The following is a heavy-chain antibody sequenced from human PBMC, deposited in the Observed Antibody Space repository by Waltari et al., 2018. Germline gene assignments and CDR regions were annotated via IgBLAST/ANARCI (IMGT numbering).Heavy chain of an antibody. CDR2: IYPGDSDT. CDR1: GYSFTSYW. Sequence: EVQLVQSGAEVKKPGESLKISCKGSGYSFTSYWIGWVRQMPGKGLEWMGIIYPGDSDTRYSPSFQGQVTISADKSISTAYLQWSSLKASDTAMYYCAGTYYYDSSGYYPLDYWGQGTLVIVSS. CDR3: AGTYYYDSSGYYPLDY. V-gene: IGHV5-51*01. D-gene: IGHD3-22*01. J-gene: IGHJ4*02.